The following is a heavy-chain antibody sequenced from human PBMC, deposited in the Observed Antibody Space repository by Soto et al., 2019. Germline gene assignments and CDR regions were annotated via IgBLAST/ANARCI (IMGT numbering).Heavy chain of an antibody. D-gene: IGHD2-8*01. CDR3: ARGPYGEYFQH. Sequence: PSETLSLTCAVYGGSFSGYYWSWIRQPPGKGLEWIGEINHSGSTNYNPSLKSRVTISVETSKNQFSLKLSSVTAADTAVYYCARGPYGEYFQHWGQGTLVTVSS. J-gene: IGHJ1*01. CDR1: GGSFSGYY. CDR2: INHSGST. V-gene: IGHV4-34*01.